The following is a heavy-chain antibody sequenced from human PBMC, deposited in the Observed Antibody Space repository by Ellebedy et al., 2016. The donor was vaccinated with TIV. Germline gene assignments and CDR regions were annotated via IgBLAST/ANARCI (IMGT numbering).Heavy chain of an antibody. CDR1: GFTFSSYA. CDR3: ARPDTPTVTKGAFDI. D-gene: IGHD4-17*01. CDR2: ISYDGSNK. V-gene: IGHV3-30-3*01. Sequence: GGSLRLSXAASGFTFSSYAMHWVRQAPGKGLEWVAVISYDGSNKYYADSVKGRFTISRDNSKNTLYLQMNSLRAEDTAVYYCARPDTPTVTKGAFDIWGQGTMVTVSS. J-gene: IGHJ3*02.